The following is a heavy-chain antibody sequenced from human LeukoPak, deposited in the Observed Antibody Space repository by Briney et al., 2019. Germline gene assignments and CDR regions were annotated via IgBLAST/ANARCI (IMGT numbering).Heavy chain of an antibody. D-gene: IGHD2-2*02. J-gene: IGHJ4*02. Sequence: GESLKISYKGSGYSFTSYWIGWVRQMPGKGLEWMGIIYPGDSDTRYSPSFQGQVTISADKSISTAYLQWSSLKASDTAMYYCARPYCSSTSCYTLEHFDYWGQGTLVTVSS. CDR3: ARPYCSSTSCYTLEHFDY. V-gene: IGHV5-51*01. CDR2: IYPGDSDT. CDR1: GYSFTSYW.